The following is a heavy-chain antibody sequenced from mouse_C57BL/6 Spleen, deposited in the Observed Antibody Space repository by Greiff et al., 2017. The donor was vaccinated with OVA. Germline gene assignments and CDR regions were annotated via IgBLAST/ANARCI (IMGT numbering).Heavy chain of an antibody. J-gene: IGHJ4*01. D-gene: IGHD2-5*01. V-gene: IGHV1-67*01. Sequence: QVQLQQSGPELVRPGVSVKISCKGSGYTFTDYAMHWVKQSHAKSLEWIGVISTYYGDASYNQKFKYKATMTVDKSSSTAYMELARLTSEDSAVYYCARAGRDYSKYYAMDYWGQGTSVTVSS. CDR2: ISTYYGDA. CDR3: ARAGRDYSKYYAMDY. CDR1: GYTFTDYA.